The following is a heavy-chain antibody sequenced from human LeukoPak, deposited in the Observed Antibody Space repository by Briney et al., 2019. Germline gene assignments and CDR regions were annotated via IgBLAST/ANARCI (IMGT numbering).Heavy chain of an antibody. Sequence: SETLSLTCTVSGGSISSGSYYWSWIRQPAGKGLEWIGRIYTSGSTNYNPSLKSRVTISVDTSKNQFSLKLSSVTAADTAVYYCGRLGYGDSDYWGQGTLVTVSS. D-gene: IGHD4-17*01. V-gene: IGHV4-61*02. J-gene: IGHJ4*02. CDR3: GRLGYGDSDY. CDR1: GGSISSGSYY. CDR2: IYTSGST.